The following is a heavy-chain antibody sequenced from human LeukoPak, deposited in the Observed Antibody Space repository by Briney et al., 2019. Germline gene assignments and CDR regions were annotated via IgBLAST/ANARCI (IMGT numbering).Heavy chain of an antibody. D-gene: IGHD1-14*01. CDR1: GFTFSSYA. Sequence: GGTLRLSCAASGFTFSSYAMCWVRQPPGKGLEWVSSITGSGGSTYYADSVKGRFTISRDNSKNTLYLQINSLRADDTALYYCASRGRYYFDYWGQGTLVTV. J-gene: IGHJ4*02. CDR2: ITGSGGST. V-gene: IGHV3-23*01. CDR3: ASRGRYYFDY.